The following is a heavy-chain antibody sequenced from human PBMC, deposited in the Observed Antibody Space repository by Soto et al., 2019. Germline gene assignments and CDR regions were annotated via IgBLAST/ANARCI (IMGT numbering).Heavy chain of an antibody. J-gene: IGHJ6*02. CDR1: GGSISSYF. CDR2: ISYSGST. V-gene: IGHV4-59*08. CDR3: ARLRQLTHGGPYGLDV. D-gene: IGHD3-16*01. Sequence: PSETLSLTCTVSGGSISSYFWSWIRQPPGKGLKWIGYISYSGSTNSNPSLKSRVTLSVDTSKNQFSLKLSSVTAADTAVYYCARLRQLTHGGPYGLDVWGQGTTVTVSS.